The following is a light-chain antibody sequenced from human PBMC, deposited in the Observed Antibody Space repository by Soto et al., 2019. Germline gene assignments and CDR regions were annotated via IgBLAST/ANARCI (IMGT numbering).Light chain of an antibody. CDR3: QQYNSWPLT. CDR2: GAS. V-gene: IGKV3D-15*01. J-gene: IGKJ4*01. CDR1: QSVSSN. Sequence: EIVMTQSPATLTVSPGGTATLSCRASQSVSSNLAWYQQKVGQAPRLLIYGASSRATGIPARFSGSGSGTDFTLTISSLQSEDFAVYFCQQYNSWPLTFGGGTKVEIK.